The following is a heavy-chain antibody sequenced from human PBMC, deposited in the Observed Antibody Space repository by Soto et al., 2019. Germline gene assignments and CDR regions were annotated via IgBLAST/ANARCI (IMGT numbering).Heavy chain of an antibody. CDR2: ISYDGSNK. D-gene: IGHD3-3*01. V-gene: IGHV3-30-3*01. CDR1: GFTISSYS. J-gene: IGHJ4*02. Sequence: GGSLRLSCAASGFTISSYSMHWVRQAPGKGLEWVAVISYDGSNKYYADSVKGRFTISRDNSKNTLYLQMNSLRAEDTAVYDCARWSYLDYWGQGTRVTVSP. CDR3: ARWSYLDY.